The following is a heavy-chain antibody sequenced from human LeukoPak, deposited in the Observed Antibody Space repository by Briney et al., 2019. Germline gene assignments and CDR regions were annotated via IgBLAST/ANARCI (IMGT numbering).Heavy chain of an antibody. Sequence: PGGSLRLSCAASGFTFSSYWMSWVRQAPGKGLEWVANIKQDGSEKNYVESVKGRFTISRDNAKSSLYLQMNSLRAEDAAVYYCARNGADSSSWYWDGFGIWGQGTMVTVSS. CDR1: GFTFSSYW. D-gene: IGHD6-13*01. J-gene: IGHJ3*02. V-gene: IGHV3-7*01. CDR2: IKQDGSEK. CDR3: ARNGADSSSWYWDGFGI.